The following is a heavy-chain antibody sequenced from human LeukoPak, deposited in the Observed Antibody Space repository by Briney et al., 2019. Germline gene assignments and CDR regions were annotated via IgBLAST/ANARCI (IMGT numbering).Heavy chain of an antibody. D-gene: IGHD4/OR15-4a*01. CDR1: GGSISTYY. CDR2: IYFSGAT. CDR3: AREDPQTKVPEGLDV. J-gene: IGHJ6*02. V-gene: IGHV4-59*01. Sequence: SETLFLTCTVSGGSISTYYWSWIRQSPGKGLEWIGYIYFSGATNYNPSLESRVTISVDTSKNQFSLKLSSVTAADTAVYYCAREDPQTKVPEGLDVWGQGTTVTVSS.